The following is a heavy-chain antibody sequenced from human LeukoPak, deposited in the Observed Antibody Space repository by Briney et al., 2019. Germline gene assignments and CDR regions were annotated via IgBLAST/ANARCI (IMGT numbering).Heavy chain of an antibody. CDR3: ARDKAHLAAAGFIDY. Sequence: GGSLRLSCAASGFTFSSYWMSWVRQAPGKGLEWVANIKPDGSEKYYVDSVKGRFTISRDNAKNSLYLQMNSLRAEDTAVYYRARDKAHLAAAGFIDYWGQGTLVTVSS. V-gene: IGHV3-7*01. CDR1: GFTFSSYW. J-gene: IGHJ4*02. CDR2: IKPDGSEK. D-gene: IGHD6-13*01.